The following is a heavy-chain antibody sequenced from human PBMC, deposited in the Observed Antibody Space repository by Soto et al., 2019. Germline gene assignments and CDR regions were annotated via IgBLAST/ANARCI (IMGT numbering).Heavy chain of an antibody. D-gene: IGHD5-18*01. CDR3: ARDTAMVTSWFDP. J-gene: IGHJ5*02. CDR1: GGTFSSYA. Sequence: SVQVSCKASGGTFSSYAISWVRQAPGQGLEWMGGIIPIFGTANYAQKFQGRVTITADKSTSTAYMELRSLRSEDTAVYYCARDTAMVTSWFDPWGQGTLVTVSA. V-gene: IGHV1-69*06. CDR2: IIPIFGTA.